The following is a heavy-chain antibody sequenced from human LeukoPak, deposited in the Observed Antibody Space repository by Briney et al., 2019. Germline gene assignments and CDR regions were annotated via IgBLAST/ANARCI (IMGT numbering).Heavy chain of an antibody. CDR1: GFTFNTYG. CDR2: ITHDRGDE. V-gene: IGHV3-30*12. Sequence: GGSLRLSCTASGFTFNTYGMHWVRQPPGKGLEWVAFITHDRGDEYYADSVKGRFTISRDNAKNSLYLQMNSLRAEDTAVYYCARELDYYDSSGYPPFDYWGQGTLVTVSS. J-gene: IGHJ4*02. D-gene: IGHD3-22*01. CDR3: ARELDYYDSSGYPPFDY.